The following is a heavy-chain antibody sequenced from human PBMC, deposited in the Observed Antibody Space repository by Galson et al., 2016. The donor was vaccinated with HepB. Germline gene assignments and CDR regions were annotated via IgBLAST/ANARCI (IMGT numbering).Heavy chain of an antibody. CDR3: VRLGTAAAVANRRGSIY. D-gene: IGHD6-13*01. CDR2: IHSSGTS. V-gene: IGHV4-39*01. J-gene: IGHJ4*02. CDR1: GDSISNVGRH. Sequence: ETLSLTCSVSGDSISNVGRHWGWFRQSPGMGLEYIGSIHSSGTSYYNPSLTSRVTVSADTSRNQFFLSLTSVTAADTAIYYCVRLGTAAAVANRRGSIYWGQGTRVTVSS.